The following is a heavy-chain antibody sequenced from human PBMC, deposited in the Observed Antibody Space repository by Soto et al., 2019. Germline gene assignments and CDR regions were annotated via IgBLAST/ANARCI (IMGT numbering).Heavy chain of an antibody. V-gene: IGHV4-61*01. CDR1: GVSVSSGSYY. D-gene: IGHD4-4*01. CDR2: ISYSGST. CDR3: ARDQGVTRDLYYYPMDV. J-gene: IGHJ6*02. Sequence: QVQLQESGPGLVKPSETLSLTCSVSGVSVSSGSYYWSWIRQPPGKVLEWIGYISYSGSTKYNPSHKNRFTISLDTSQNLFSLKLRSVTAADTAIYYCARDQGVTRDLYYYPMDVWGQGTTVPVSS.